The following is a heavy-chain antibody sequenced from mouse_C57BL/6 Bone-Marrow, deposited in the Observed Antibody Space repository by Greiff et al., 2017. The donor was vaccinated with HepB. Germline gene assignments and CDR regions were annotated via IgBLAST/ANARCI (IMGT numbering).Heavy chain of an antibody. CDR2: IDPETGGT. CDR3: TRSDDGYYRYWFAY. Sequence: VQLQQSGAELVRPGASVTLSCKASGYTFTDYEMHWVKQTPVHGLEWIGAIDPETGGTAYNQKFKGKTILTADKSSSTAYMELRSLTSEDSAVYSGTRSDDGYYRYWFAYWGQGTRVTVSA. CDR1: GYTFTDYE. V-gene: IGHV1-15*01. D-gene: IGHD2-3*01. J-gene: IGHJ3*01.